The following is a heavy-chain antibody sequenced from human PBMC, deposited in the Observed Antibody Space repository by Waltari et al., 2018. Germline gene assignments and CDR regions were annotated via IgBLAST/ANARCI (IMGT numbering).Heavy chain of an antibody. J-gene: IGHJ3*01. CDR2: MNNDGSST. Sequence: EVQLVESGGGLVQPGGSLRLSCAASGVTLSRSWIHWVRQSPGRGLMWVSLMNNDGSSTVYADSVKGRFTISRDDAKNTVSLQMNNLSAEDTALYYCARAGLLGAFDVWGQGTMVTVSS. CDR3: ARAGLLGAFDV. D-gene: IGHD2-15*01. CDR1: GVTLSRSW. V-gene: IGHV3-74*03.